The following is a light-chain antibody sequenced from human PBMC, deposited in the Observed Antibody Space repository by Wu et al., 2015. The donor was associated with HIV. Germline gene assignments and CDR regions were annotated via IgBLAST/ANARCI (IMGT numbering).Light chain of an antibody. CDR3: QQYGSSPET. Sequence: EIVLTQSPGTLSLSPGERATLSCRASESVSGNKLAWLQQKPGQAPRLLIFGASSRATGIPDRFSGSGSGTDFTLTISRLEPEDFAVYYCQQYGSSPETFGQGTKVEIK. J-gene: IGKJ1*01. V-gene: IGKV3-20*01. CDR1: ESVSGNK. CDR2: GAS.